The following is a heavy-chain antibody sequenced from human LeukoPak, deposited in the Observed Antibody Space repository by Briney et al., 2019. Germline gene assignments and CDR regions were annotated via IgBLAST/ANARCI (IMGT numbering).Heavy chain of an antibody. Sequence: PSETLSLTCTVSGGSISSYYWSWIRQPPGKGLEWIGYIYYSGSTNYNPSLKSRVTISVDTSKNPFSLKLSSVTAADTDVYYCVRERITVAVGAFDIWGQGTMVTVSS. CDR1: GGSISSYY. J-gene: IGHJ3*02. CDR3: VRERITVAVGAFDI. V-gene: IGHV4-59*01. D-gene: IGHD6-19*01. CDR2: IYYSGST.